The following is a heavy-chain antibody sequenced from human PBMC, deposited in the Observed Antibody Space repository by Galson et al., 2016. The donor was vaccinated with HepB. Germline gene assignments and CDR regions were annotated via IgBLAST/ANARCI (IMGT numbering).Heavy chain of an antibody. Sequence: SVKVSCKASGYTFTSYGISWVRQAPGQGLEWMGWISAYNGNTNYAQKLQGRVTMTTDTSTSTAYMELRTLRSDDTAVYYCARGPDYGDYVFFSSQYYYYYGMDVWGQGTTVTVSS. J-gene: IGHJ6*02. CDR3: ARGPDYGDYVFFSSQYYYYYGMDV. D-gene: IGHD4-17*01. CDR2: ISAYNGNT. CDR1: GYTFTSYG. V-gene: IGHV1-18*01.